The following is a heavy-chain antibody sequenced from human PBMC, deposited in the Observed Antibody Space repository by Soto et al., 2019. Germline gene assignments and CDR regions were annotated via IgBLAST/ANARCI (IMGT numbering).Heavy chain of an antibody. CDR3: ARLTFSCNSGYSYGMDV. D-gene: IGHD3-22*01. Sequence: AAAKISCKDSGYTFNDYTIHWVRQAPGQRLEWMGWMNGAYGYNKYSQKCQDRVTFTRDTSATTAYMELSRLKCEDTAVYYCARLTFSCNSGYSYGMDVWGQGTSVTVSS. V-gene: IGHV1-3*01. CDR1: GYTFNDYT. CDR2: MNGAYGYN. J-gene: IGHJ6*01.